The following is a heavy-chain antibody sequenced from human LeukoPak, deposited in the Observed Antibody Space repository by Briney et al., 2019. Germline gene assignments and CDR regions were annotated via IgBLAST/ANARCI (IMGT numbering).Heavy chain of an antibody. D-gene: IGHD3-22*01. J-gene: IGHJ4*02. CDR1: GFTFDEYG. V-gene: IGHV3-20*04. CDR3: ARRAMIVVATPAVDY. CDR2: VDWNGGST. Sequence: GGSLRLSCAASGFTFDEYGMIWVRQTAGKGLEWVSGVDWNGGSTGYADSVKGRFTISRNNAKNSLYLQMNSLRADDTALYYCARRAMIVVATPAVDYWGQGTLVTVSS.